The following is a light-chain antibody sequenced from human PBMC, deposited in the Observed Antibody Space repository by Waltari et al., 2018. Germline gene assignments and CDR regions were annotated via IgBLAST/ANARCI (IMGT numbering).Light chain of an antibody. J-gene: IGKJ4*01. Sequence: DIVMTQSPDSLAVSLGERATINCKSIQSVLYGSNNKKYLAWYQQKPGQPPKLLIYWASTRESGVPDRFSGSGSGTDFTLTISSLQAEDVAVYYCQQYYTTPLTFGGGTKVEIK. V-gene: IGKV4-1*01. CDR3: QQYYTTPLT. CDR1: QSVLYGSNNKKY. CDR2: WAS.